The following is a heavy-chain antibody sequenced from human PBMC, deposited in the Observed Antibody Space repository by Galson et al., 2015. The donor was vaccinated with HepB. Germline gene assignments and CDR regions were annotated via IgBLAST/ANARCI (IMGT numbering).Heavy chain of an antibody. CDR3: ARGAGRSANKIAILPIVYNGMDV. D-gene: IGHD2-21*01. Sequence: QSGAEVKKPGESLKISCQGSGSSFPSYWINWVRQMPGKGLERMGRIDPSDSYTDYSPSFQGHVTMSADRSISTAYLQCSSLKVSDTAMYYCARGAGRSANKIAILPIVYNGMDVWGQGTTVTVSS. J-gene: IGHJ6*02. CDR2: IDPSDSYT. V-gene: IGHV5-10-1*01. CDR1: GSSFPSYW.